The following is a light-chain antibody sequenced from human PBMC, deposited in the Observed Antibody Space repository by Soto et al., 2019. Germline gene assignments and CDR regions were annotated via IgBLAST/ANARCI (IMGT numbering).Light chain of an antibody. CDR1: SNEVGLYNF. J-gene: IGLJ2*01. CDR3: SSYAVHNKLS. Sequence: QSALTQPPYASGSAGQAVTITCTGTSNEVGLYNFVSWYQQRPVKAPKITVYDVTKRPSGVPDRFSGSKSGNTASLTVSGLRAEDEAVYFGSSYAVHNKLSFGGGNQLTVL. V-gene: IGLV2-8*01. CDR2: DVT.